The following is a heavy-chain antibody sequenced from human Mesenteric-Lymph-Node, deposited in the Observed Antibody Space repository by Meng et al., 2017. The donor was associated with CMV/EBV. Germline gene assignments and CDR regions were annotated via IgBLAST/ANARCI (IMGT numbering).Heavy chain of an antibody. CDR3: ARGVGAHDY. V-gene: IGHV4-39*07. Sequence: GSLRLSCTVSGGSISSSSYYWGWIRQPPGKGLEWIGSIYYSGSTYYNPSLKSRVTISVDTSKNQFSLKLSSVTAADTAVYYCARGVGAHDYWGQGTLVTVSS. J-gene: IGHJ4*02. CDR1: GGSISSSSYY. CDR2: IYYSGST. D-gene: IGHD1-26*01.